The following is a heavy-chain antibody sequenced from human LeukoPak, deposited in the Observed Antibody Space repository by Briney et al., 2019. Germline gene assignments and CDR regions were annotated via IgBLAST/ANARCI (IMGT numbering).Heavy chain of an antibody. J-gene: IGHJ6*03. V-gene: IGHV4-34*01. D-gene: IGHD6-19*01. Sequence: KPSETLSLTCAVYGGSFSDYYGTWIRQSPGKRLEWIGELNHGGSTNYNPSLKSRVTISVDTSKNQFSLKLSSVTAADTAVYYCARGRSGWYPPVYYYYMDVWGKGTTVTISS. CDR2: LNHGGST. CDR3: ARGRSGWYPPVYYYYMDV. CDR1: GGSFSDYY.